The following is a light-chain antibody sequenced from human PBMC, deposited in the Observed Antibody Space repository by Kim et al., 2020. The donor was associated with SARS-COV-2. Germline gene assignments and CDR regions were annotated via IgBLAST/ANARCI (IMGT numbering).Light chain of an antibody. J-gene: IGLJ3*02. V-gene: IGLV10-54*01. CDR2: RSI. Sequence: QTVTITCTGNSNNVGYQGAAWLQQHQGHPPKLLSSRSISRPSGISERYSASRSGSTASLTITGLQLEDEADYYCSAWDARLRVWLFGGGTQLTVL. CDR3: SAWDARLRVWL. CDR1: SNNVGYQG.